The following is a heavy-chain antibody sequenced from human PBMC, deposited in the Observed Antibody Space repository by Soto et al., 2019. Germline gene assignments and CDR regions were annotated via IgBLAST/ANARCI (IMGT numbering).Heavy chain of an antibody. D-gene: IGHD2-2*01. CDR1: GFTFSSYA. J-gene: IGHJ4*02. CDR3: AKIKWDIVVVPAAHDY. CDR2: ISGSGGST. Sequence: LRLSCAAPGFTFSSYAMSWVRQAPGKGLEWVSAISGSGGSTYYADSVKGRFTISRDNSKNTLYLQMNSLRAEDTAVYYCAKIKWDIVVVPAAHDYWGQGTLVTVSS. V-gene: IGHV3-23*01.